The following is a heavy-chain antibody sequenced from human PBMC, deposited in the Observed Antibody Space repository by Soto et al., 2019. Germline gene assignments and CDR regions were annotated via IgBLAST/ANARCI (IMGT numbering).Heavy chain of an antibody. J-gene: IGHJ6*02. D-gene: IGHD6-13*01. CDR1: GGTFSSYA. CDR3: AKDPWCIAAADGMDV. V-gene: IGHV1-69*01. CDR2: IIPIFGTA. Sequence: QVQLVQSGAEVKKPGSSVKVYCKASGGTFSSYAISWVREAPGEGLEWMGGIIPIFGTANYAQKFQGRVTITADQSTSTAYMELSSLRSEDTAVYYCAKDPWCIAAADGMDVWGQGTTVTVSS.